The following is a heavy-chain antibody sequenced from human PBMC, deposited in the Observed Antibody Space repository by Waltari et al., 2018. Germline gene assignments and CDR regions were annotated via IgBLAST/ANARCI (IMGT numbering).Heavy chain of an antibody. J-gene: IGHJ3*02. D-gene: IGHD5-12*01. CDR2: IYYSGST. Sequence: VHLVESGGGLIQPGGSLRLSCAASGFTVFSSCMTWVRQAPGKGLEWIGSIYYSGSTYYNPSLKSRVTISVDTSKNQFSLKLSSVTAADTAVYYCAREMATALEAFDIWGQGTMVTVSS. CDR3: AREMATALEAFDI. V-gene: IGHV4-59*05. CDR1: GFTVFSSCMT.